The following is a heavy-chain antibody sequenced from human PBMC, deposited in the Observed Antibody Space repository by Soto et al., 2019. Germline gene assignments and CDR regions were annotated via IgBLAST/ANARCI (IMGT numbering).Heavy chain of an antibody. V-gene: IGHV2-5*02. Sequence: QITLKESGPTLVNPTQTLTLTCTFSGFSLSTSGVGVGWIRQPPGKALEWLALIYWDDDKRYSPSLKSRLTITTDTYKNQVVLTMTNMDPVDTATYYCARFYGEHTSYYMDVWGKGTTVTVSS. CDR3: ARFYGEHTSYYMDV. CDR2: IYWDDDK. CDR1: GFSLSTSGVG. J-gene: IGHJ6*03. D-gene: IGHD3-10*01.